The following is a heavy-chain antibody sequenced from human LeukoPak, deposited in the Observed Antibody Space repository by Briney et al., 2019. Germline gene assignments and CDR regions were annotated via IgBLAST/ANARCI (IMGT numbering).Heavy chain of an antibody. CDR2: IYHTGST. CDR1: GYSISNGNF. CDR3: ARGSVGWLNAFDI. D-gene: IGHD3-22*01. V-gene: IGHV4-38-2*02. J-gene: IGHJ3*02. Sequence: SETLSLTCSVSGYSISNGNFWGWIRQPPGRGLEWIGIIYHTGSTYYNPSLKSRVTMAVDTSKNQFSLKVSSVIAADTAVYYCARGSVGWLNAFDIWGQGTMVTVSS.